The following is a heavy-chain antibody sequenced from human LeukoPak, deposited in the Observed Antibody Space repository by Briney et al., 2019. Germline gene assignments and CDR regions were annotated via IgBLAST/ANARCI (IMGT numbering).Heavy chain of an antibody. CDR1: GFSFDDYA. CDR2: INWNGGTR. Sequence: GGSLRLSCAASGFSFDDYAMSWVRQVPGKGLEWVSAINWNGGTRNYADSVKGRFTISRDNAKNSLYLQMNSLRAEDTALYYCARDGFLWFGELLYPSGFFDYWGQGTLVTVSS. D-gene: IGHD3-10*01. CDR3: ARDGFLWFGELLYPSGFFDY. J-gene: IGHJ4*02. V-gene: IGHV3-20*04.